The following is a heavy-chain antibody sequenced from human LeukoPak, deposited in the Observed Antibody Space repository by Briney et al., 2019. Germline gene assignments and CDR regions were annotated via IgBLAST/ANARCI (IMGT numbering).Heavy chain of an antibody. Sequence: GESLKISCKGSGYSFTSYWIGWVRQMPGKGLEWMGVIYPGDSDTRYSPSFQGQVTISADKSISTAYLQWSSLKASDTAMYYCARLFYRVAVVPAAMDYWGQGTLVTVSS. D-gene: IGHD2-2*01. CDR2: IYPGDSDT. V-gene: IGHV5-51*01. CDR3: ARLFYRVAVVPAAMDY. CDR1: GYSFTSYW. J-gene: IGHJ4*02.